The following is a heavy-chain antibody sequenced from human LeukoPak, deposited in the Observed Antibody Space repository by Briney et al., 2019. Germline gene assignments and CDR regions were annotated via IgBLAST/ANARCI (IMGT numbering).Heavy chain of an antibody. CDR3: AKDRWSSGWRPRAFDI. D-gene: IGHD6-19*01. CDR2: ISWNSGSI. V-gene: IGHV3-9*01. CDR1: GFTFSSYA. J-gene: IGHJ3*02. Sequence: PGGSLRLSCTASGFTFSSYAMPWVRQAPGKGLEWVSGISWNSGSIGYADSVKGRFTISRDNAKNSLYLQMNSLRAEDTALYYCAKDRWSSGWRPRAFDIWGQGTMVTVSS.